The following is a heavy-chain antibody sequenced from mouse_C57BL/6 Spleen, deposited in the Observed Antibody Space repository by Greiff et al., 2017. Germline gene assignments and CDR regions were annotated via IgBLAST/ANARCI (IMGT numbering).Heavy chain of an antibody. V-gene: IGHV1-4*01. J-gene: IGHJ3*01. CDR1: GYTFTSYT. CDR3: ARWHYYGSSYPAWFAY. D-gene: IGHD1-1*01. Sequence: VQLQQSGAELARPGASVKMSCKASGYTFTSYTMHWVKQRPGQGLEWIGYINPSSGYTKYNQKFKDKATLTADKSSSTAYMQLSSLTSEDSAVYYCARWHYYGSSYPAWFAYWGQGTLVTVSA. CDR2: INPSSGYT.